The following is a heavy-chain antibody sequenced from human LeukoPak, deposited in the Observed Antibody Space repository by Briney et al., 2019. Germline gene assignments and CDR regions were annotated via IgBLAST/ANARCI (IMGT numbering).Heavy chain of an antibody. Sequence: GGSLRLSCAASGFTFSSCAMHWVRQAPGKGLEWVAVISYDGSNKYYADSVKGRFTISRDNSKNTLYLQMNSLRAEDTAVYYCATANGGPFDYWGQGTLVTVSS. J-gene: IGHJ4*02. CDR2: ISYDGSNK. CDR3: ATANGGPFDY. D-gene: IGHD1-1*01. CDR1: GFTFSSCA. V-gene: IGHV3-30*04.